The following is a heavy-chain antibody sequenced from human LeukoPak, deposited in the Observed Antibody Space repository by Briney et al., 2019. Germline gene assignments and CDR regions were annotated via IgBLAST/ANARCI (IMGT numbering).Heavy chain of an antibody. J-gene: IGHJ6*02. CDR1: GFTFSSYA. V-gene: IGHV3-30-3*01. D-gene: IGHD2-2*02. CDR3: ARDGRYCSSTSCYTRYYYGMDV. Sequence: GGSLRLSCAASGFTFSSYAMHWVRQAPGKGLEWVAAISYDGSNKYYADSVKGRFTISRDNSKNTLYLQMNSLRAEDTAVYYCARDGRYCSSTSCYTRYYYGMDVWGQGTTVTVSS. CDR2: ISYDGSNK.